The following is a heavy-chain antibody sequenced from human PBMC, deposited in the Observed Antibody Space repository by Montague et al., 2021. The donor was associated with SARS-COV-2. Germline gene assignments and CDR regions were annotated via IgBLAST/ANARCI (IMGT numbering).Heavy chain of an antibody. V-gene: IGHV4-61*09. Sequence: TLSLTCTVSGDSMTSGSHFWTWIRQPAGKGLEWIGHIQTSGTSNYSPSLRDRITLSIDTSRNQFSLELRSVTAADTAIYYCARDRPESWRISPGVAGLSAAVVHSASGMDVGGRGTTV. CDR2: IQTSGTS. J-gene: IGHJ6*02. CDR3: ARDRPESWRISPGVAGLSAAVVHSASGMDV. D-gene: IGHD3-16*02. CDR1: GDSMTSGSHF.